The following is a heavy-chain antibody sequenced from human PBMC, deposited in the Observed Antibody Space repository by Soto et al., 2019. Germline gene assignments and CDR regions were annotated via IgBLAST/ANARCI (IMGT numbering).Heavy chain of an antibody. CDR1: GFMFSTYA. CDR2: ISSSGEST. D-gene: IGHD4-17*01. Sequence: EGSLRLSCAASGFMFSTYAMNWVRQAPGKGLEWVSAISSSGESTYYADSVRGRFSISRDNSINTLYLQMRSLRPEDTAVYYCAHPRGYGVFDAVDIWGQGTMVTVSS. J-gene: IGHJ3*02. CDR3: AHPRGYGVFDAVDI. V-gene: IGHV3-23*01.